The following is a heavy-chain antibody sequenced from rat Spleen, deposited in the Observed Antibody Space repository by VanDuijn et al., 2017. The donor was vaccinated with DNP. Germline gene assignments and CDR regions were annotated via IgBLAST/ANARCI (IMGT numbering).Heavy chain of an antibody. V-gene: IGHV4-2*01. Sequence: EVKLVESGGGLVQPGRSLKLSCAASGFIFFDYWMGWVRQAPGKGLEWIGQINKDSSRINYIPSLKDDFTVSRDNAQNTLYLQMDKLGSEDTGIYYCAKGPNFGGWSDYFDYWGQGVMVTVSS. CDR2: INKDSSRI. CDR3: AKGPNFGGWSDYFDY. J-gene: IGHJ2*01. CDR1: GFIFFDYW. D-gene: IGHD1-11*01.